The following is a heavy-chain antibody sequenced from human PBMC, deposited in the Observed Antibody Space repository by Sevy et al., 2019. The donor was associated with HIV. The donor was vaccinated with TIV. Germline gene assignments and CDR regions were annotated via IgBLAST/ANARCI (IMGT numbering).Heavy chain of an antibody. Sequence: ASVKVSCKASGYTFFNYGFSWVRQAPGQGLEWMGWISAYNGKTNYAQKFQGRVTMTADTSTNTAYMELRSLRSDDTAVYYCARDKDKAVYPYNDFWSSSRYFQYWGQGTLVTVSS. CDR1: GYTFFNYG. J-gene: IGHJ1*01. D-gene: IGHD3-3*01. V-gene: IGHV1-18*01. CDR2: ISAYNGKT. CDR3: ARDKDKAVYPYNDFWSSSRYFQY.